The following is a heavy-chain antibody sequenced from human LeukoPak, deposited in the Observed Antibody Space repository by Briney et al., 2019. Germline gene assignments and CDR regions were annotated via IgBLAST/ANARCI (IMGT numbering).Heavy chain of an antibody. J-gene: IGHJ5*02. CDR2: ISSSSSYI. CDR1: GFTFSSYS. Sequence: PGGSLRLSCAASGFTFSSYSMNWVRQAPGKGLEWVSSISSSSSYIYYADSVKGRFTISRDNAKNSLYLQMNRLRAEDTAVYYCAREDCSSTSCYEVWFDPWGQGTLVTVSS. D-gene: IGHD2-2*01. CDR3: AREDCSSTSCYEVWFDP. V-gene: IGHV3-21*01.